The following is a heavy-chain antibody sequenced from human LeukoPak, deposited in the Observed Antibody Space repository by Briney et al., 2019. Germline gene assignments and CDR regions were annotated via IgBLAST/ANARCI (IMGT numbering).Heavy chain of an antibody. J-gene: IGHJ6*02. D-gene: IGHD4-11*01. Sequence: QTGRSLRLSCAAAAFTFSIYWMHWVSQAAGNGRVRVSHINRDGSRTSHADSVKGRFTISRDNAKNTLYLQMNSLRAEDTAVYYCARDSNYGMDVWGQGTTVTVSS. CDR1: AFTFSIYW. CDR3: ARDSNYGMDV. CDR2: INRDGSRT. V-gene: IGHV3-74*01.